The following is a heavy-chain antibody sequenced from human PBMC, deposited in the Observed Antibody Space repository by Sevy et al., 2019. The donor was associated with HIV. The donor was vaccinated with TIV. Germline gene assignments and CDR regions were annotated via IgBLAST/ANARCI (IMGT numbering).Heavy chain of an antibody. CDR3: ARGESSYSDSSGWSVSFDR. CDR2: IYTSGST. CDR1: GGSISSGTYA. V-gene: IGHV4-61*02. Sequence: SETLSLTCTVSGGSISSGTYAWSWIRQPAGKGLEWIGLIYTSGSTSYNPSLKSRVTMSVDTSKNQFSLKLSSVTAADTAVYYCARGESSYSDSSGWSVSFDRWGQGTLVTVSS. D-gene: IGHD3-22*01. J-gene: IGHJ5*02.